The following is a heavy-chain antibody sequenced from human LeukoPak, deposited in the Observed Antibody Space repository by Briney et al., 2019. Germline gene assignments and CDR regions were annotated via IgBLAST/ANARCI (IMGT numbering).Heavy chain of an antibody. CDR2: ISYDGSNK. Sequence: GGSLRLSFAASGFTFSSYGMHWVRQAPGKGLEWVAVISYDGSNKYYADSVKGRFAISRDNSKNTLYLQMNSLRAEDTAVYYCANDLLWFEVTLDYWGQGTLVTVSS. CDR1: GFTFSSYG. V-gene: IGHV3-30*18. CDR3: ANDLLWFEVTLDY. D-gene: IGHD3-10*01. J-gene: IGHJ4*02.